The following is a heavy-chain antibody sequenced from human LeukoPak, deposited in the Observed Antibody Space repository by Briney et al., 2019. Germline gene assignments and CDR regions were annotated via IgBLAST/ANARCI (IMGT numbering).Heavy chain of an antibody. J-gene: IGHJ4*02. Sequence: GGSLRLSCATSGFTFSSYWMSWVRQAPGKGLEWVANIKQDGSEKYYVDSVKGRFTISRDNAKNSLYLQMNSLRAEDTAVYYCARDCSSTSCYSSNYWGQGTLVTVSS. D-gene: IGHD2-2*01. CDR3: ARDCSSTSCYSSNY. V-gene: IGHV3-7*01. CDR2: IKQDGSEK. CDR1: GFTFSSYW.